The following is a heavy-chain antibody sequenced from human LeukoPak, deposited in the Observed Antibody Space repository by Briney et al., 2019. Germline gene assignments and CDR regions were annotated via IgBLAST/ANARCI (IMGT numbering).Heavy chain of an antibody. J-gene: IGHJ6*02. V-gene: IGHV3-74*01. D-gene: IGHD6-13*01. CDR3: ARGAQQSYGMDV. CDR1: GFTFSGYW. CDR2: INSDGSIT. Sequence: GGSLRLSCAASGFTFSGYWMHWVRQAPGKGLVWVSRINSDGSITTYADSVKGRFTISRDNAKNTLYLQMNSLRAEDTAVYYCARGAQQSYGMDVWGQGTTVTVSS.